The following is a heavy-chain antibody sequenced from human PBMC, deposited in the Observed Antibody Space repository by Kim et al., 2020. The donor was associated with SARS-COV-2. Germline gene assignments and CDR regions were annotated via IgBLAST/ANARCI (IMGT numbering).Heavy chain of an antibody. CDR3: ARQGQWLVPDAFDI. CDR1: GGSISSSSYY. D-gene: IGHD6-19*01. V-gene: IGHV4-39*01. J-gene: IGHJ3*02. Sequence: SETLSLTCTVSGGSISSSSYYWGWIRQPPGKGLEWIGSIYYSGSTYYNPSLKSRVTISVDTSKNQFSLKLSSVTAADTAVYYCARQGQWLVPDAFDIWGQGTMVTVSS. CDR2: IYYSGST.